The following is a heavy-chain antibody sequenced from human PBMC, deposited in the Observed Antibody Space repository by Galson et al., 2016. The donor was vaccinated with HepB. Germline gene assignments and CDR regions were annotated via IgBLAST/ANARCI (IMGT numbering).Heavy chain of an antibody. J-gene: IGHJ4*02. CDR2: ISGASRYT. D-gene: IGHD2-15*01. Sequence: SLRLSCAGSGFSFSSYNINWVRQAPGKGLEWVSSISGASRYTYYADLVKGRFTISRDNAKNSVFLQMDDLTAEDTAVYYCGRETAGCCTAGSCYFDSWGQGTLVSVSS. V-gene: IGHV3-21*01. CDR3: GRETAGCCTAGSCYFDS. CDR1: GFSFSSYN.